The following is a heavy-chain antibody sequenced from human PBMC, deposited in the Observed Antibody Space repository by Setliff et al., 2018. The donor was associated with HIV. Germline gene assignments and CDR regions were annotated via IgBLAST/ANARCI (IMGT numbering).Heavy chain of an antibody. CDR3: AREDGSDSHDTFEI. V-gene: IGHV4-59*01. J-gene: IGHJ3*02. CDR1: GGSISNDY. CDR2: IYYTGST. Sequence: SETLSLTCTVSGGSISNDYWHWIRQSPGRGLEWIGYIYYTGSTNYNPSLKSRVAMSVDSSNHQFSLKLTSVTPADTAIYYCAREDGSDSHDTFEIWGQGILVTVSS. D-gene: IGHD2-15*01.